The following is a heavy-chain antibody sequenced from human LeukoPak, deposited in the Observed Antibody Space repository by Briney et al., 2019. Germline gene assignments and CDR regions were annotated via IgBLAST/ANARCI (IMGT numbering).Heavy chain of an antibody. CDR3: AVEIVGATPFDY. J-gene: IGHJ4*02. Sequence: ASVKVSCKASGYTFTSYGISWVRQAPGQGLEGMGWINPNSGGTNYAQKFQGRVTMTRDTSISTAYMELSRLRSDDTAVYYCAVEIVGATPFDYWGQGTLVTVSS. D-gene: IGHD1-26*01. CDR1: GYTFTSYG. V-gene: IGHV1-2*02. CDR2: INPNSGGT.